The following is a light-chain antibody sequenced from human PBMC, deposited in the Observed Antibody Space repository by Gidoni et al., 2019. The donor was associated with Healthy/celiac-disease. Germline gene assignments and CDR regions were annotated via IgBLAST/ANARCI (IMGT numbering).Light chain of an antibody. CDR1: QSVSSSY. J-gene: IGKJ2*01. V-gene: IGKV3-20*01. Sequence: ESLLTQSPGPLSLSPGERATLSCRASQSVSSSYLDWYQQKPGQAPRLLIYGASSRATGIPDRFSGSGSGTDFTLTISRLEPEYFAVYYCQQYGSSPTFXQXTKLEIK. CDR3: QQYGSSPT. CDR2: GAS.